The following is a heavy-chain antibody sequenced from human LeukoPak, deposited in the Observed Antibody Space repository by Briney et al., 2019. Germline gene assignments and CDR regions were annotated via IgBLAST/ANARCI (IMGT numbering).Heavy chain of an antibody. CDR2: INPKNGGS. D-gene: IGHD3-16*01. CDR3: ARASFWESPINWFAP. CDR1: GYTFTGYY. J-gene: IGHJ5*02. V-gene: IGHV1-2*02. Sequence: ASVKVSCKASGYTFTGYYMHWVRQAPGQGLEWVGWINPKNGGSNYAQKFQGRVTMTRDRSISTAYMELSRLTSDDTAVYYCARASFWESPINWFAPWGQGALVTVSS.